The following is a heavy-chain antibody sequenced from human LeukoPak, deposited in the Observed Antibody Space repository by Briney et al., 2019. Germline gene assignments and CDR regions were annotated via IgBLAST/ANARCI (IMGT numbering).Heavy chain of an antibody. J-gene: IGHJ6*02. Sequence: GGSLRLSCAASGFTFSSYAMSWVRQAPRKGLEWVSAISGSGGSTYYADSVKGRFTISRDNSENTLYLQMNSLRAEDTAVYYCAKPLGYYYYYGMDVWGQGTTVTVSS. D-gene: IGHD3-16*01. CDR2: ISGSGGST. CDR1: GFTFSSYA. CDR3: AKPLGYYYYYGMDV. V-gene: IGHV3-23*01.